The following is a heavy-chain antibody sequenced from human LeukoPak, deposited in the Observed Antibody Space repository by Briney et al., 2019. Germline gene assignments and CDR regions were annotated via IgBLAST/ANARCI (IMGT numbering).Heavy chain of an antibody. CDR2: IYTSGST. Sequence: SGTLSLTCAVSGGSISSSNWWSWVRQPPGKGLEWIGRIYTSGSTNYNPSLKSRLTISVDTSKNQFSLKLSSVTAADTAVYYCARDRGDYVWGSYRFDYWGQGTLVTVSS. D-gene: IGHD3-16*02. CDR1: GGSISSSNW. CDR3: ARDRGDYVWGSYRFDY. J-gene: IGHJ4*02. V-gene: IGHV4-4*02.